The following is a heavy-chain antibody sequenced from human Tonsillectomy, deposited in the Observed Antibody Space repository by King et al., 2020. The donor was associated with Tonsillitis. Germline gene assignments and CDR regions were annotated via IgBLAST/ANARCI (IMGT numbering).Heavy chain of an antibody. Sequence: VQLQESGPGLVKPSETLSLTCTVSGGSVSSDNYYWSWIRQPPGKGLEWIGYIYYSGSTNYNPSLKSRVSISVDTSKNQFSLKLSSVTAADTAVYYCARVLYDYADKGHTGLRDWGQGTLVTVSS. CDR1: GGSVSSDNYY. CDR2: IYYSGST. CDR3: ARVLYDYADKGHTGLRD. J-gene: IGHJ4*02. D-gene: IGHD4-23*01. V-gene: IGHV4-61*01.